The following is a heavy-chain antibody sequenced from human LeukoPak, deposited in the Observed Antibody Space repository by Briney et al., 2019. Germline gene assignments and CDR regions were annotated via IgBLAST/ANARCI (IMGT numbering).Heavy chain of an antibody. CDR2: INHSGST. V-gene: IGHV4-34*01. D-gene: IGHD3-10*01. CDR3: ARRFAELLWFGELGDWFDP. J-gene: IGHJ5*02. Sequence: PSETLSLTCAVYGGSFSGYYWSWIRQPPGKGLEWIGEINHSGSTNYNPSLKSRVTISVDTSKNQFSLKLSSVTAADTAVYYCARRFAELLWFGELGDWFDPWGQGTLVTVSS. CDR1: GGSFSGYY.